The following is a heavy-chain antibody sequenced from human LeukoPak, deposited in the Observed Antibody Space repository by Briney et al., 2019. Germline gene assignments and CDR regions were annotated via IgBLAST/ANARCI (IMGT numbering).Heavy chain of an antibody. J-gene: IGHJ3*02. CDR3: ASRSFRGYSRVAFDI. CDR2: IYSGGST. D-gene: IGHD5-18*01. V-gene: IGHV3-66*01. Sequence: GGSLRLSCEASGFSFTNAWMNWVRLAPGKGLEWVSVIYSGGSTYYADSVKGRFTISRDNSKNTLYLQMNSLRAEDTAVYYCASRSFRGYSRVAFDIWGQGTMVTVSS. CDR1: GFSFTNAW.